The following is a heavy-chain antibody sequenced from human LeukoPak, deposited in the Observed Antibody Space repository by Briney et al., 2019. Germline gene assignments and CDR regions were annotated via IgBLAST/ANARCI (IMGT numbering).Heavy chain of an antibody. D-gene: IGHD2-2*01. CDR1: GDSVSSNSVT. J-gene: IGHJ5*02. V-gene: IGHV6-1*01. CDR2: TYYRSTWYN. CDR3: ARRLTQYDCFDP. Sequence: SQTLSLTCAISGDSVSSNSVTWNWIRQSPSRGLEWLGKTYYRSTWYNDYAVSVRGRITVNPDTSKNQFSLHLNSVTPEDTAVYYCARRLTQYDCFDPWGQGILVTVSS.